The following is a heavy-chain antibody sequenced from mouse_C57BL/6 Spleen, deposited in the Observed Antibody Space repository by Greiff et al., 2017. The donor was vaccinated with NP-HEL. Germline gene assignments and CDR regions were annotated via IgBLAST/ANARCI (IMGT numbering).Heavy chain of an antibody. CDR2: IYPGSGST. V-gene: IGHV1-55*01. Sequence: VQLQQPGAELVKPGASVKMSCKASGYTFTSYWITWVKQRPGQGLEWIGDIYPGSGSTNYNEKFKSKATLTVDTSSSTAYMQLSSLTSEDSAVYYCARKDDDYDGYFDVWGTGTTVTVSS. CDR1: GYTFTSYW. J-gene: IGHJ1*03. D-gene: IGHD2-4*01. CDR3: ARKDDDYDGYFDV.